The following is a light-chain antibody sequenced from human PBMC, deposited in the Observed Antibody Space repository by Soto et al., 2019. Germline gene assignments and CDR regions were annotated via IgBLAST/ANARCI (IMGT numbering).Light chain of an antibody. CDR1: QSVSDMY. Sequence: EIVLTQSPGTLSLSPGERATLSCRASQSVSDMYLAWYQQKPGQAPRLLIHASTRATGIPYRFSGSGSGTDFTITISRLEPEDVGVYYCQHYGTSALFGPGTKVEIK. V-gene: IGKV3-20*01. CDR3: QHYGTSAL. J-gene: IGKJ3*01. CDR2: AS.